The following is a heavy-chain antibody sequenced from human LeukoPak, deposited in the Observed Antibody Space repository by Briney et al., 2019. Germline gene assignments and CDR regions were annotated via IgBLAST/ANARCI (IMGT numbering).Heavy chain of an antibody. V-gene: IGHV3-23*01. D-gene: IGHD3-22*01. J-gene: IGHJ4*02. Sequence: GGSLRLSCAASGFTFSSYAMSWVRQAPGKGLEWVSAISGSGGSTYYADSVKGRFTISRDNSKNTLYLQMNSLRAEDTAVYYCAKTPTTYYYDSSGYPFDYWGQGTLVTVSS. CDR2: ISGSGGST. CDR3: AKTPTTYYYDSSGYPFDY. CDR1: GFTFSSYA.